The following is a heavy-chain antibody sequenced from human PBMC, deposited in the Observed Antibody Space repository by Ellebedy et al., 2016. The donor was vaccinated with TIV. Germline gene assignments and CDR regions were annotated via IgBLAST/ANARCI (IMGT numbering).Heavy chain of an antibody. D-gene: IGHD3-3*01. V-gene: IGHV5-10-1*01. CDR1: GYTFTRYF. Sequence: GESLKISCQGSGYTFTRYFITWVRLMPGKGLQWMGRIHPRDSYTNYNPSFEGHVTISADKSISTAYIQWSSLKASDSAIYYCARGVSAGSGWLDPWGPGTLVTVTS. CDR3: ARGVSAGSGWLDP. CDR2: IHPRDSYT. J-gene: IGHJ5*01.